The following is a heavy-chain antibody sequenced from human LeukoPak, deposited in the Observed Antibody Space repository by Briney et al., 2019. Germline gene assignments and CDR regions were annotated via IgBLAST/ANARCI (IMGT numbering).Heavy chain of an antibody. CDR2: IYNSGST. V-gene: IGHV4-38-2*02. D-gene: IGHD3-22*01. J-gene: IGHJ3*02. Sequence: SETLSLNCTVSGYSISSGYYWGWIRQPPGKGLEWIGSIYNSGSTYYNPSLKSRVTISVDTSKKQFSLKLSSVTAADTAVYYCARDLHYYDSSGIDAFDIWGQGTMVTVSS. CDR3: ARDLHYYDSSGIDAFDI. CDR1: GYSISSGYY.